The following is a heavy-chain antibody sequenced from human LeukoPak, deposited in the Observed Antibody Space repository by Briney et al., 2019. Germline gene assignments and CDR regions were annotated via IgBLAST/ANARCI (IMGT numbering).Heavy chain of an antibody. CDR1: GFTFSTYA. Sequence: PGGSLRHSCAASGFTFSTYAIQWVRQAPGKGLEWVAIISNDGNTKNYADSVQGRFTASRDNSKNTLFLQMNSLRAEDTAVYYCARDAKIYYDSSGYYGAFDIWGQGTMVTVSS. J-gene: IGHJ3*02. CDR3: ARDAKIYYDSSGYYGAFDI. CDR2: ISNDGNTK. V-gene: IGHV3-30-3*01. D-gene: IGHD3-22*01.